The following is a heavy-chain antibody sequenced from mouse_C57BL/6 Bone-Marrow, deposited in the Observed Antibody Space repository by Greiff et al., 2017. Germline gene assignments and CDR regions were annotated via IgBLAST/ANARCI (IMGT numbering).Heavy chain of an antibody. CDR3: ARGIGHYYGSGEDY. D-gene: IGHD1-1*01. J-gene: IGHJ4*01. V-gene: IGHV1-55*01. CDR2: IYPGSGST. CDR1: GYTFTSYW. Sequence: QVQLKQPGAELVKPGASVKMSCKASGYTFTSYWITWVKQRPGQGLEWIGDIYPGSGSTNYNEKFKSKATLTVDTSSSTAYMQLSSLTSEDSAVYYCARGIGHYYGSGEDYWGQGTSVTVSS.